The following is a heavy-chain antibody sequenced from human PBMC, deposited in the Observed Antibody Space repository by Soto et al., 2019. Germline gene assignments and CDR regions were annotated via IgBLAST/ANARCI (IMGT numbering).Heavy chain of an antibody. J-gene: IGHJ6*02. Sequence: SVKVSCKASGGTFSSYAISWVRQAPGQGLEWMGGIIPIFGTANYAQKFQGRVTITADESTSTAYMELSSLRSEDTAVYYCARRGNEYSSSSGVRRKYYYYGMDVWGQGTTVTVSS. CDR3: ARRGNEYSSSSGVRRKYYYYGMDV. D-gene: IGHD6-6*01. CDR2: IIPIFGTA. CDR1: GGTFSSYA. V-gene: IGHV1-69*13.